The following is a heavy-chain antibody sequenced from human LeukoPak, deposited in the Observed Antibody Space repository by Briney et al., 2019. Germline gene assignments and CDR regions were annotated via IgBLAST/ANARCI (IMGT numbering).Heavy chain of an antibody. CDR1: GFTFSSYA. V-gene: IGHV3-23*01. Sequence: GGSLRLSCAASGFTFSSYAMSWVRQAPGKGLEWVSAISGSGGSTYYADSVKGRFTISRDNSKNTLYLQMNSLRAEDTAVYYCAKDLESYDSSGYYYLGIVNWFDPWGQGTLVTVSS. D-gene: IGHD3-22*01. CDR3: AKDLESYDSSGYYYLGIVNWFDP. CDR2: ISGSGGST. J-gene: IGHJ5*02.